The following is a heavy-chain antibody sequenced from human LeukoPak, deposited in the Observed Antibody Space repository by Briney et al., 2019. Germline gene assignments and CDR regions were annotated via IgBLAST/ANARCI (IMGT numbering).Heavy chain of an antibody. CDR2: INAGNGNT. V-gene: IGHV1-3*01. Sequence: GASVKASCKASGYTFTNYAIHWVRQAPGQSLEWMGWINAGNGNTKYSQKFQARVTITRDTSANTAYMELSSLGSEDTTIYYCARVISDCANFNCFKGYFDYWGQGTPVTVSS. CDR1: GYTFTNYA. CDR3: ARVISDCANFNCFKGYFDY. J-gene: IGHJ4*01. D-gene: IGHD5/OR15-5a*01.